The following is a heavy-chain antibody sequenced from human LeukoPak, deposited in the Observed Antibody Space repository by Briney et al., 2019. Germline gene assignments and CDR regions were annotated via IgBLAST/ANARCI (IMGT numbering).Heavy chain of an antibody. CDR2: MNPNSGNT. CDR1: GGTFSSYD. V-gene: IGHV1-8*03. CDR3: ARVVHGDYPDY. Sequence: ASVKVSCKASGGTFSSYDINWVRQATGQGLEWMGWMNPNSGNTGYAQKFQGRVTITRNTSISTAYMELSSLRSEDTAVYYCARVVHGDYPDYWGQGTLVTVSS. J-gene: IGHJ4*02. D-gene: IGHD4-17*01.